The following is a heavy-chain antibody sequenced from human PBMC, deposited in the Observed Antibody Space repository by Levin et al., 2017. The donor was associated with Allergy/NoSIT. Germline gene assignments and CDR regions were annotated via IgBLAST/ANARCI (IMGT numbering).Heavy chain of an antibody. Sequence: GGSLRLSCAASGFTFSTYSMNWVRQAPGKGLEWVSSIDSSSGHIYYADSVKGRFTISRDNAKNSLYLQMNSLRAEDTAVYYCARPRGFKSSTGITSGAFDYWGQGTLVTVSS. CDR1: GFTFSTYS. CDR3: ARPRGFKSSTGITSGAFDY. D-gene: IGHD1-26*01. V-gene: IGHV3-21*01. J-gene: IGHJ4*02. CDR2: IDSSSGHI.